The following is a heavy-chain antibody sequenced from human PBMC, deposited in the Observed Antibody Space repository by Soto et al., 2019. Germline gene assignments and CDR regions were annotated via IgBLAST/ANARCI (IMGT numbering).Heavy chain of an antibody. V-gene: IGHV3-33*01. D-gene: IGHD2-21*01. Sequence: SLRLSCAAPGFTFSSYGMHWVRQAPGKGLEWVAVIWYDGSNKYYADSVKGRFTISRDNSKNTLYLQMNSLRAEDTAVYYCARVGNHIPYYYYYYMDVWGKGTTVTVSS. CDR1: GFTFSSYG. CDR2: IWYDGSNK. CDR3: ARVGNHIPYYYYYYMDV. J-gene: IGHJ6*03.